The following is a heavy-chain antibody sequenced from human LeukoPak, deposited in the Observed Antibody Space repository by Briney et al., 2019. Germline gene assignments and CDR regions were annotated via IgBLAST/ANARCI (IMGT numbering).Heavy chain of an antibody. D-gene: IGHD2-15*01. CDR2: IRSKAYGGTT. V-gene: IGHV3-49*04. CDR1: GFTFGDYA. Sequence: PGGSLRLSCTASGFTFGDYAMSWVRQAPGKGLEWVGFIRSKAYGGTTEYAASVKGRFTISRDDSKSIAYLQMNSLKTEDTAVYYCTSQGKTDYCSGGSCYSGYYYYYMDVWGKGTTVTVSS. CDR3: TSQGKTDYCSGGSCYSGYYYYYMDV. J-gene: IGHJ6*03.